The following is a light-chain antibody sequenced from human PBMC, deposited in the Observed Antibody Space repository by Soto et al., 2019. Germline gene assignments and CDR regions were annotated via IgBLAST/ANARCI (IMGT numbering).Light chain of an antibody. V-gene: IGLV2-14*01. J-gene: IGLJ2*01. Sequence: QSALTQPASVSGSPGQSITISCTGTSSDVGGYNYVSWYQQHPGKAPKLMIYDVSNRPSGVSNRFSVSNSGNTASLTISGLQAEDEADYYCSSYTSSSTLGVFGGGTKLTVL. CDR1: SSDVGGYNY. CDR2: DVS. CDR3: SSYTSSSTLGV.